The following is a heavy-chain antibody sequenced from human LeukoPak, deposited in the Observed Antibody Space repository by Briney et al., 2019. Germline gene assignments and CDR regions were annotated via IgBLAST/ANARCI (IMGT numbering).Heavy chain of an antibody. V-gene: IGHV4-38-2*02. CDR2: IYHSGST. CDR3: ARATNIVANVDY. Sequence: NSSETLSLTCTVSGYSITSGYYWGWIRQPPGKGLEWIGSIYHSGSTYYNPSLKSRVTISVDTSKNQFSLKLSSVTAADTAVYYCARATNIVANVDYWGQGTLVTVSS. J-gene: IGHJ4*02. CDR1: GYSITSGYY. D-gene: IGHD5-12*01.